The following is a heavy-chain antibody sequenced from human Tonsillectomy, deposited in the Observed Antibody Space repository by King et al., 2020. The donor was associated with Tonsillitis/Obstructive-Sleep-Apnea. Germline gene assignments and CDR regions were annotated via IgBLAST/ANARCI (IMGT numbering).Heavy chain of an antibody. CDR2: INSDGSSA. Sequence: EVQLVESGGGLVQPGGSLRVSCAASGFTFSTYWMHWVRQAPGKGLVWVSRINSDGSSASYADSVKGRFTISRDNAKNTLYLQMNSLRAEDTAVYYCARTEYSKNDWYFDLWGRGTLVTVSS. V-gene: IGHV3-74*01. CDR3: ARTEYSKNDWYFDL. CDR1: GFTFSTYW. D-gene: IGHD6-6*01. J-gene: IGHJ2*01.